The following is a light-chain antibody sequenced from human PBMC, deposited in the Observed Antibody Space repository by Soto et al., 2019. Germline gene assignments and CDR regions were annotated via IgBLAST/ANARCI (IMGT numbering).Light chain of an antibody. CDR2: EVS. J-gene: IGKJ2*01. Sequence: DIVMTQTPLSLSVTPGQPASISCKSSQSLLHTNGKTYFYWFLQKPGQPPQLLIYEVSNRFSGVPDKLSGSGSGTDFTLQISRVESEDVGIYYCMQSVQVPYTFGQGTKLEI. CDR3: MQSVQVPYT. CDR1: QSLLHTNGKTY. V-gene: IGKV2D-29*01.